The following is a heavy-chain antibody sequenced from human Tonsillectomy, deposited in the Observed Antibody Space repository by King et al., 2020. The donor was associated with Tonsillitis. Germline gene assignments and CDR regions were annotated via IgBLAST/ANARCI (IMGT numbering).Heavy chain of an antibody. CDR1: GFTFSTYW. V-gene: IGHV3-7*03. CDR2: IKEDGSEK. CDR3: ARDSPIVRYYDY. D-gene: IGHD2-21*01. Sequence: VQLVESGGGLVQPGGSLRLSCAASGFTFSTYWMTWVRQAPGKGLEWVANIKEDGSEKYFVDSVRGRFTISRDNAKKSLYLQMNSLRAEDTAVYYCARDSPIVRYYDYWGQGTLVTVSS. J-gene: IGHJ4*02.